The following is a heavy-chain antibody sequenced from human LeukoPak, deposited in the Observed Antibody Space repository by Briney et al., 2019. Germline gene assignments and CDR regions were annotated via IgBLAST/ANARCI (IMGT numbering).Heavy chain of an antibody. Sequence: GGSLRLSCAASGFTFSSYGMHWVRQAPGKGLEWVAVISYDGSNKYYADSVKGRFTISRDNSKNTLYLQMNSLRAEDTAVYYCAKDSGLTATCLYYYYGMDVWGQGTTVTVSS. CDR2: ISYDGSNK. V-gene: IGHV3-30*18. CDR1: GFTFSSYG. D-gene: IGHD2-21*02. CDR3: AKDSGLTATCLYYYYGMDV. J-gene: IGHJ6*02.